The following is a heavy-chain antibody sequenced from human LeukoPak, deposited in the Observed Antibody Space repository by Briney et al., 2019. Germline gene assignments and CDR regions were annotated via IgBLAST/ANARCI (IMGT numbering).Heavy chain of an antibody. J-gene: IGHJ6*02. V-gene: IGHV4-59*01. CDR2: IYYSGNT. D-gene: IGHD3-3*01. CDR1: GGSLSSYY. Sequence: SETLSLTCTVSGGSLSSYYWNWLRQPPGKGLEWIGYIYYSGNTDYNPSLKSRVTISVDTSKNQFSLKVSSVTAADTAVYYCARYDFWSGSSSVGAMDVWGQGTTVTVSS. CDR3: ARYDFWSGSSSVGAMDV.